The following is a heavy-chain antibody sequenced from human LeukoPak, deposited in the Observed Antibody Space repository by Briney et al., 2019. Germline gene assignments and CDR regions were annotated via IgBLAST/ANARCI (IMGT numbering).Heavy chain of an antibody. Sequence: PGGSLRLSCAASGFTFSNYVMSWVRQAPGKGLEWVSLISGSGDSTYYADSVKGRFTISRDNSKNTLYLQMNSLRAEDTAVYSCAKGRYHGSGNYLNSHDYWGQGTLVTVSS. V-gene: IGHV3-23*01. D-gene: IGHD3-10*01. J-gene: IGHJ4*02. CDR3: AKGRYHGSGNYLNSHDY. CDR2: ISGSGDST. CDR1: GFTFSNYV.